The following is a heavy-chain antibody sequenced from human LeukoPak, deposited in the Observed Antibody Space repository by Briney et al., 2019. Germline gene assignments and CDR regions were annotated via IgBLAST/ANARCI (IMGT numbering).Heavy chain of an antibody. Sequence: PGRSLRLSCAASRFIFSSYGMHWVRQAPGKGLEWVAVIWSDGTSKYYADSVKGRFTISRDNSKNTLYLQMNSLRAEDTAVYYCAKGTGYCDSSGYDPFDIWGQGTMVTVSS. CDR3: AKGTGYCDSSGYDPFDI. D-gene: IGHD3-22*01. CDR1: RFIFSSYG. J-gene: IGHJ3*02. V-gene: IGHV3-33*06. CDR2: IWSDGTSK.